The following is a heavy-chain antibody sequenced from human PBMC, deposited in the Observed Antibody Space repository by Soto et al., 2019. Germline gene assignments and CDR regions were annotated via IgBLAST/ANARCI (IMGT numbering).Heavy chain of an antibody. Sequence: GGALRLSCAASGFPFSSYGMHWVRQAPGKGLEWVAVIWYDGSNKYYADSVKGRFTISRDNSKYALYLQMNSLRAEDTAVYYCARDHTIFGVAPFDPWGQGTLVTVST. CDR3: ARDHTIFGVAPFDP. J-gene: IGHJ5*02. CDR1: GFPFSSYG. CDR2: IWYDGSNK. V-gene: IGHV3-33*01. D-gene: IGHD3-3*01.